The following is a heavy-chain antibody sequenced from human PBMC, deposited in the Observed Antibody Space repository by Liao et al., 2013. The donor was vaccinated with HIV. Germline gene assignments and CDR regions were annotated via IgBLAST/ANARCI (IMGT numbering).Heavy chain of an antibody. CDR3: ARGGNWGHDAFDI. D-gene: IGHD7-27*01. CDR1: GGSISSGSYY. Sequence: QVRLQESGPGLVKPSETLSLTCTVSGGSISSGSYYWSWIRQPAGKGLEWIGRIYSGGRTNYNPSVNSRVTMSVDTSKNQFSLKLSFVTAADTAVYYCARGGNWGHDAFDIWGRRDNGHRLF. J-gene: IGHJ3*02. V-gene: IGHV4-61*02. CDR2: IYSGGRT.